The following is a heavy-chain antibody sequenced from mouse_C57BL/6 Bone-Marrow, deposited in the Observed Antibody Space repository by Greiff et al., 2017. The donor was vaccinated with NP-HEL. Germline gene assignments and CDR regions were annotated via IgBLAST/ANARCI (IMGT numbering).Heavy chain of an antibody. CDR3: ARPPYYGSSQYYFDY. CDR2: IYPRSGNT. D-gene: IGHD1-1*01. Sequence: QVQLKESGAELARPGASVKLSCKASGYTFTSYGISWVKQRTGQGLEWIGEIYPRSGNTYYNVKFKGKATLTADKSSSTAYMELRSLTSEDSAVYFCARPPYYGSSQYYFDYWGQGTTLTVSS. CDR1: GYTFTSYG. V-gene: IGHV1-81*01. J-gene: IGHJ2*01.